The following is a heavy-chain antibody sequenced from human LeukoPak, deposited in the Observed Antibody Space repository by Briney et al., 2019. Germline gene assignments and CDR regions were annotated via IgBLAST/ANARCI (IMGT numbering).Heavy chain of an antibody. J-gene: IGHJ4*02. V-gene: IGHV4-59*01. CDR3: ATSGYPYYFDY. D-gene: IGHD3-22*01. CDR1: GGSISSYY. CDR2: IYYSGST. Sequence: SETLSLTCTVSGGSISSYYWSWIRQPPGKGLEWIGYIYYSGSTNYNPSLKSRVTISVDTSKNQFSLKLSSVAAADTAVYYCATSGYPYYFDYWGQGTLVTVSS.